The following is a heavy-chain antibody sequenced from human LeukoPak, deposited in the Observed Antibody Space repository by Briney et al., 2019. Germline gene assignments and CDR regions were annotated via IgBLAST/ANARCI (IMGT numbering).Heavy chain of an antibody. CDR3: ARGWELHE. J-gene: IGHJ4*02. CDR1: GQTFNSYG. Sequence: ASVKVSCKASGQTFNSYGISWVRQAPGQGLEWMGWISASKANTKYAQKLQGRVTMTTDTSTNTAYMELRSLTSDDTAVYYCARGWELHEWGQGTLATVSS. D-gene: IGHD1-26*01. CDR2: ISASKANT. V-gene: IGHV1-18*01.